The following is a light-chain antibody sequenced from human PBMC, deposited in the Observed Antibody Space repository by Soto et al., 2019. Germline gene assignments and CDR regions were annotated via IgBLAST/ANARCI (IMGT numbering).Light chain of an antibody. J-gene: IGLJ1*01. CDR3: SSYTTSSTYV. CDR1: SSDVGAYNY. V-gene: IGLV2-14*03. Sequence: QSVLTHPASVSVSPGQSITISCTGTSSDVGAYNYVSWYQQHPGKAPKLMIYDVTNRPSGVSNRFSGSKSGYTASLTISGLQAEDEADYYCSSYTTSSTYVFGTGTKVT. CDR2: DVT.